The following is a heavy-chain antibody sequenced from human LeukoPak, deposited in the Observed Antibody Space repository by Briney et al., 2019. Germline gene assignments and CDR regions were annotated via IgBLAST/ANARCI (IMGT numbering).Heavy chain of an antibody. J-gene: IGHJ4*02. V-gene: IGHV3-74*01. CDR2: ISGDGSTT. CDR3: ARLDILTGNYYYFNF. D-gene: IGHD3-9*01. CDR1: GFTFSSYW. Sequence: GGSLTLSCAASGFTFSSYWMHWVRQAPGMGLVCVSRISGDGSTTSYADSVKSRFTISRDNAKNTLYLQMNSLRAEDTAVYYCARLDILTGNYYYFNFWGQGTLVTVSS.